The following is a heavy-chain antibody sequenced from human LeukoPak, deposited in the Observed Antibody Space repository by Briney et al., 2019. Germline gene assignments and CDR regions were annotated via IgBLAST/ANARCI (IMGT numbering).Heavy chain of an antibody. CDR2: IYYTAGA. J-gene: IGHJ4*02. CDR3: ARGRRELKYAPDY. V-gene: IGHV4-31*03. CDR1: GASMRSETHY. Sequence: SETLSLTCNVSGASMRSETHYWSWLRQHPGKGPEWIAYIYYTAGAYYNPSLESRVSISLDASENQFSLKLSSVTAADTAVYYCARGRRELKYAPDYWGQGTLVTVSS. D-gene: IGHD2-2*01.